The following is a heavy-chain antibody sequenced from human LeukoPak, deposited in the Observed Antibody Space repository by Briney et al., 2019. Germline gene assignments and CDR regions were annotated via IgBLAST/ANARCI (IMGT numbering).Heavy chain of an antibody. CDR2: IYYSGST. CDR1: GGSISSYY. CDR3: ARRGRDGYNLKRGYFDY. D-gene: IGHD5-24*01. V-gene: IGHV4-59*01. J-gene: IGHJ4*02. Sequence: SETLSLTCTVSGGSISSYYWSWIRQPPGRGLEWIGYIYYSGSTNYNPSLKSRVTISVDTSKNQFSLKLSSVTAADTAVYYCARRGRDGYNLKRGYFDYWGQGTLVTVSS.